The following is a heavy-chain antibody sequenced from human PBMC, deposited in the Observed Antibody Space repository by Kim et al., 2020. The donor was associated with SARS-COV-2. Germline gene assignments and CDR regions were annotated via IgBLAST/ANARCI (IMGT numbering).Heavy chain of an antibody. CDR1: GFTFSSYA. CDR2: ISGSGGST. Sequence: GGSLRLSCAASGFTFSSYAMSWVRQAPGKGLEWVSAISGSGGSTYYADSVKGRFTISRDNSKNTLYLQMNSLRAEDTAVYYCAKDFWPQILLWFGEFATWGQGTLVTVSS. V-gene: IGHV3-23*01. D-gene: IGHD3-10*01. J-gene: IGHJ5*02. CDR3: AKDFWPQILLWFGEFAT.